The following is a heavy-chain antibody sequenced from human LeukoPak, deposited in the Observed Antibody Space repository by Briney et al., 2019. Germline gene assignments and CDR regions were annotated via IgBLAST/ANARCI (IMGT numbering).Heavy chain of an antibody. Sequence: PGGSLRLSCAASGFTFSSYGMHWVRQAPGKGLEWVAVISYDGSNKYYGDSVKGRFTISRDNSKNTLYLQMNSLRAEDTAVYYCAKDLTDIVLMVYATFDYWGQGTLVTVSS. D-gene: IGHD2-8*01. J-gene: IGHJ4*02. CDR3: AKDLTDIVLMVYATFDY. V-gene: IGHV3-30*18. CDR2: ISYDGSNK. CDR1: GFTFSSYG.